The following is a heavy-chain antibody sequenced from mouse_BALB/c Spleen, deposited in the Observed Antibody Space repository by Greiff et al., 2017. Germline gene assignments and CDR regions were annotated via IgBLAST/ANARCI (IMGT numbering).Heavy chain of an antibody. CDR2: IWAGGST. V-gene: IGHV2-9*02. J-gene: IGHJ2*01. D-gene: IGHD1-1*01. CDR1: GFSLTSYG. Sequence: VQVVESGPGLVAPSQSLSITCTVSGFSLTSYGVHWVRQPPGKGLEWLGVIWAGGSTNYNSALMSRLSISKDNSKSQVFLKMNSLQTDDTAMYYCARGLTTVPYYFDYWGQGTTLTVSS. CDR3: ARGLTTVPYYFDY.